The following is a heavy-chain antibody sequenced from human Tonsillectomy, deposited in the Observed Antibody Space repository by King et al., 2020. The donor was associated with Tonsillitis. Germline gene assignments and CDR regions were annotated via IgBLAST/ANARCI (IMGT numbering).Heavy chain of an antibody. CDR1: GGPISSYY. CDR3: ARFSSGSGWPDY. V-gene: IGHV4-59*01. D-gene: IGHD6-19*01. J-gene: IGHJ4*02. CDR2: IYKSGST. Sequence: QLQESGPGLVKPSETLSLTCTVSGGPISSYYWSWIRQPPGKGLEWIGYIYKSGSTNYNPSLKSRVTISADTSKNQFSLKLSSVTSAATAVYYCARFSSGSGWPDYWGQGALVTVSS.